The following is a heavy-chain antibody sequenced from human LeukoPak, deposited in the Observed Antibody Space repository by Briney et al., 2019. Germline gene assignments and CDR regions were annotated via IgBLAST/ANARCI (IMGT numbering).Heavy chain of an antibody. CDR1: GFTVSSNY. Sequence: PGGSLRLSCAASGFTVSSNYMSWVRQAPGKGLEWVSVIYSGGRTYYADSVKGRFTISGENSKNTLYLQMNSLRAEDTAVYYCAIDGGSGWHHDYWGQGTLVTVSS. CDR2: IYSGGRT. CDR3: AIDGGSGWHHDY. D-gene: IGHD6-19*01. V-gene: IGHV3-53*01. J-gene: IGHJ4*02.